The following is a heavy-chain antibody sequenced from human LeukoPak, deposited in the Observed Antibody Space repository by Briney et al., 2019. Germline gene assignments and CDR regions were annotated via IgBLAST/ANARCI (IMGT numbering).Heavy chain of an antibody. V-gene: IGHV4-34*01. CDR1: GGSFSGYY. D-gene: IGHD3-3*01. J-gene: IGHJ6*02. CDR3: ARGRRYDFWSGYGGIYYYGMDV. CDR2: INHSGST. Sequence: PSETLSLTCAVYGGSFSGYYWNWIRQPPGKGLEWIGEINHSGSTNYKPSLKRRVTISVDTSKNQFSLKLSSVTAADTAVYYCARGRRYDFWSGYGGIYYYGMDVWGQGTTVTVSS.